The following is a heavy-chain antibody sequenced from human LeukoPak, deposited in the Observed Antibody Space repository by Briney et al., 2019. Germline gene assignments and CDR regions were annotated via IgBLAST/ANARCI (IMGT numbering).Heavy chain of an antibody. Sequence: GGSLRLSCAASGFTFNNYAMNWVRQTPGKGLQWVSAVSGDGQRTFYADSVKGRFTIFRDNSMNTLNLQMNSLRVEDTAVYYCAKEQDNLLLLSHFDSWGQGILVTVSA. V-gene: IGHV3-23*01. CDR3: AKEQDNLLLLSHFDS. J-gene: IGHJ4*02. D-gene: IGHD1-14*01. CDR1: GFTFNNYA. CDR2: VSGDGQRT.